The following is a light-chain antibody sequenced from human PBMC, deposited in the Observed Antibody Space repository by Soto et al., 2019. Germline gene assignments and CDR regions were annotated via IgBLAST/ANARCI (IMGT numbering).Light chain of an antibody. J-gene: IGLJ3*02. Sequence: QSVLTQPASVSGSPGQSITISCTGSNNDIGDYKYVSWYQHHPGKAPKLIIYEVSNRPSGISFRFSGSKSGNTASLTISSLQTEDEADYHCSSYTTSSTLRVFGGGTKLTVL. CDR1: NNDIGDYKY. V-gene: IGLV2-14*01. CDR2: EVS. CDR3: SSYTTSSTLRV.